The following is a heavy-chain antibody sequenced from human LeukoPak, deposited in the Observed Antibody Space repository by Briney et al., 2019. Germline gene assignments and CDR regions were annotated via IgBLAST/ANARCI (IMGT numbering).Heavy chain of an antibody. CDR3: AKDLVEMATTSPFDY. D-gene: IGHD5-24*01. V-gene: IGHV3-23*01. J-gene: IGHJ4*02. CDR2: ITNSGSST. Sequence: GGSLRLSCAASGFTFSTYAMSWVRQAPGKGLEWVSGITNSGSSTYYADSVRGRFTISRDNAKNSLYLQMNSLRAEDTALYYCAKDLVEMATTSPFDYWGQGTLVTVSS. CDR1: GFTFSTYA.